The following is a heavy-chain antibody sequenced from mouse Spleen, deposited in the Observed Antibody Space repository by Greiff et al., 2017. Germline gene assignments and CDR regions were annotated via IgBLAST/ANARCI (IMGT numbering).Heavy chain of an antibody. Sequence: VQLVESGAELVKPGASVKMSCKASGYTFTSYWITWVKQRPGQGLEWIGDIYPGSGSTNYNEKFKSKATLTVDTSSSTAYMQLSSLTSDDSAVYFCARRGLPANYYAMDYWGQGTSVTVSS. CDR1: GYTFTSYW. D-gene: IGHD3-1*01. J-gene: IGHJ4*01. CDR2: IYPGSGST. V-gene: IGHV1-55*01. CDR3: ARRGLPANYYAMDY.